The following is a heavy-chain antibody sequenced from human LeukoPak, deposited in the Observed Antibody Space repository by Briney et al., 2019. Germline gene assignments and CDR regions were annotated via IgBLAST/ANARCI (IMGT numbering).Heavy chain of an antibody. J-gene: IGHJ4*02. CDR2: ISYDGSNK. V-gene: IGHV3-30-3*01. CDR3: AGRITGYSSGYVF. CDR1: GFTFSSYP. D-gene: IGHD5-18*01. Sequence: GGSLRLSCAASGFTFSSYPMHWVRQAPGKGLEWVAVISYDGSNKYYADSVKGRLTISRDNSENTVYLQMNNLRGEDTAIYYCAGRITGYSSGYVFWGQGTLVTVSS.